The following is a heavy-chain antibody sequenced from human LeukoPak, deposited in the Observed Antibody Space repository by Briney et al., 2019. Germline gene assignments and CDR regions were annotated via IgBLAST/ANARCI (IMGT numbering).Heavy chain of an antibody. CDR2: INPGGDNT. Sequence: GASVKVSCKASGHTFTNYYIHWVRQAPGQGLEWMGLINPGGDNTDYAQNFQGRFTISRDNAKNSLSLQMNSLRAEDTAVYYCARDSIAAAGTPDYWGQGTLVTVSS. CDR3: ARDSIAAAGTPDY. CDR1: GHTFTNYY. V-gene: IGHV1-46*01. D-gene: IGHD6-13*01. J-gene: IGHJ4*02.